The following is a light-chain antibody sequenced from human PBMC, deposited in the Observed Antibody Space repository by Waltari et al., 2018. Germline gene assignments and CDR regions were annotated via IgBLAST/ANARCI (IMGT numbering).Light chain of an antibody. Sequence: DIQMTQSPSSLSASVGDRVPLSCRASQSIGNSLFWFQRRPGSAPDLLIYGASTLQSGVPSRFSGSGSGTDFTLTISGLQPEDLATYYCQQSYNTPWTFGQGTRVEIK. V-gene: IGKV1-39*01. J-gene: IGKJ1*01. CDR1: QSIGNS. CDR3: QQSYNTPWT. CDR2: GAS.